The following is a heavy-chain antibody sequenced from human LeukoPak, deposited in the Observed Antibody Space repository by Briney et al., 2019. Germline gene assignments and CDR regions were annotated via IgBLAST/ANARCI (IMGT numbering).Heavy chain of an antibody. V-gene: IGHV4-34*01. CDR3: ARDQGAVAGIDP. D-gene: IGHD6-19*01. CDR2: IYYSGTT. CDR1: GGSFSGYY. J-gene: IGHJ5*02. Sequence: SETLSLTCAVYGGSFSGYYWGWIRQTPGKGLEWIGSIYYSGTTYYNPSLESRVTISIDTSKNQFSVKLTSVTAADTAVYYCARDQGAVAGIDPWGQGTLVTVSS.